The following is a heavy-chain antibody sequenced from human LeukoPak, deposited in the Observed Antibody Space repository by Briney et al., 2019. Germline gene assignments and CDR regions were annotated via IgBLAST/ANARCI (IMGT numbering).Heavy chain of an antibody. J-gene: IGHJ4*02. CDR1: GFTFSCYG. Sequence: GGSLRLSCSASGFTFSCYGMHWVRQAPGKGLEYVSAISSNGGSTYYADSVKGRFTISRDNSKNTLYLQMSSLRAEDTAVYYCVKLSAAGTDYWGQGTLVTVSS. CDR3: VKLSAAGTDY. CDR2: ISSNGGST. D-gene: IGHD6-13*01. V-gene: IGHV3-64D*06.